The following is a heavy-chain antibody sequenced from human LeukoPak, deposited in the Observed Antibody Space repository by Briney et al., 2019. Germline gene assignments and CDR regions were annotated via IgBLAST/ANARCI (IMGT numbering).Heavy chain of an antibody. D-gene: IGHD2-21*02. V-gene: IGHV1-2*02. CDR3: ARRVVTASPYFDY. CDR1: GYTFTGYY. J-gene: IGHJ4*02. Sequence: ASVKVSCKASGYTFTGYYMHWVRQAPGQGLEWMGWINPNSGGTNYAQKFQGRVTMTRDTSISTAYMELSRLGSDDTAVYYCARRVVTASPYFDYWGQGTLVTVSS. CDR2: INPNSGGT.